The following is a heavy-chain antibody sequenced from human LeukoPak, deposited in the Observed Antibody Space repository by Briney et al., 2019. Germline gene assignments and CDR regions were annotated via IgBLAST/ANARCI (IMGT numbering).Heavy chain of an antibody. CDR2: ISGSGGST. CDR3: ALVYYGDYERAY. J-gene: IGHJ4*02. D-gene: IGHD4-17*01. Sequence: PGGSLRLSCAASGFTFSSCAMSWVRQAPGKGLEWVSAISGSGGSTYYADSVKGRFTISRDNSKNTLYLQMNSLRAEDTAVYYCALVYYGDYERAYWGQGTLVTVSS. CDR1: GFTFSSCA. V-gene: IGHV3-23*01.